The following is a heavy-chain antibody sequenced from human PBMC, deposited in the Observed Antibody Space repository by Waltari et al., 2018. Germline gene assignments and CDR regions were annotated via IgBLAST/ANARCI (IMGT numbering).Heavy chain of an antibody. D-gene: IGHD2-15*01. J-gene: IGHJ4*02. CDR3: ARDRYCSGGSCYTLGY. V-gene: IGHV3-74*01. Sequence: EVQLVESGGGLVQPGGSLRLSCAASGFTFSSYWMHWVRQAPGKGLVWFSRIKSDGRSTSYADSVKGRFTISRDNAKNSLYLQMNSLRAEDTAVYYCARDRYCSGGSCYTLGYWGQGTLVTVSS. CDR2: IKSDGRST. CDR1: GFTFSSYW.